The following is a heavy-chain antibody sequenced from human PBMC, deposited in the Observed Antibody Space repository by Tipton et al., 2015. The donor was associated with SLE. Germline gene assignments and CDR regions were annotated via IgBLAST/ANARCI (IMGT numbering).Heavy chain of an antibody. V-gene: IGHV4-39*07. CDR3: ARSDMDPEDWFDP. J-gene: IGHJ5*02. CDR2: IYYSGST. Sequence: TLSLTCTVSGGSISSSSYYWGWIRQPPGKGLEWIGSIYYSGSTYYNPSLKSRVTISVDTSKNQFSLKLSSVTAADTAVYYCARSDMDPEDWFDPWGQGTLVTVSS. CDR1: GGSISSSSYY. D-gene: IGHD5-18*01.